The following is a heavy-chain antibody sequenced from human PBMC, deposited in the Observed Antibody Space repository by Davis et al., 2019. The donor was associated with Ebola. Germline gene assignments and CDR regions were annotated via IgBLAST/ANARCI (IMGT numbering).Heavy chain of an antibody. D-gene: IGHD2-21*01. CDR3: ARANEVVVIATTSYYFDY. CDR1: GFTFSSYA. CDR2: ISYDGSNK. Sequence: GESLKISCAASGFTFSSYAMHWVRQAPGKGLEWVAVISYDGSNKYYADSVKGRFTISRDNSKNTLYLQMNSLRADDTAVYYCARANEVVVIATTSYYFDYWGQGTLVTVSS. V-gene: IGHV3-30-3*01. J-gene: IGHJ4*02.